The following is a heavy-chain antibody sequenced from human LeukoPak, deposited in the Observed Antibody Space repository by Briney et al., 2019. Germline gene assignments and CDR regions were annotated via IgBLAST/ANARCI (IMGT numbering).Heavy chain of an antibody. Sequence: ASVKVSCKVSGYTLTELSIHWVRQAPGKGLEWMGGFDPEDGDAIYAQSFQGRVTMTEDTSTDTPYMGLRSLRSEDTAVYYCTTRHSGSWFGAFDIWGQGTMVTVSS. D-gene: IGHD1-26*01. CDR2: FDPEDGDA. V-gene: IGHV1-24*01. CDR1: GYTLTELS. J-gene: IGHJ3*02. CDR3: TTRHSGSWFGAFDI.